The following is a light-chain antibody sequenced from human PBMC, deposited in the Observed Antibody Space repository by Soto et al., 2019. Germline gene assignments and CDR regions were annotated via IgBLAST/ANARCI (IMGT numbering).Light chain of an antibody. CDR1: QSISSY. J-gene: IGKJ4*01. CDR3: QQSYSTPLT. V-gene: IGKV1-39*01. Sequence: IQVTQSPSSLAASVGDRVTIPCRASQSISSYLNWYQQKPGKAPKLLIYAASSLQSGVPSRFSGSGSGTDFTLTISSLQPEDFATYYCQQSYSTPLTFGGGTKVDI. CDR2: AAS.